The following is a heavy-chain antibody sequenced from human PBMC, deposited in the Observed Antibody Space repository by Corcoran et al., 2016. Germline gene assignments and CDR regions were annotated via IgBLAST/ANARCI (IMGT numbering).Heavy chain of an antibody. V-gene: IGHV5-51*01. Sequence: EVLLVQSGAEVNKPGESLKISCKGAGYSFTNYWIGWVRQIPGKGLGWMGIIYPGDSDTRYSPSFQGQVTISADKSITTAHLQWSSLKASDTAMYYGARENSKGGFDYWGQGTLVTVSS. CDR1: GYSFTNYW. CDR2: IYPGDSDT. D-gene: IGHD4-4*01. CDR3: ARENSKGGFDY. J-gene: IGHJ4*02.